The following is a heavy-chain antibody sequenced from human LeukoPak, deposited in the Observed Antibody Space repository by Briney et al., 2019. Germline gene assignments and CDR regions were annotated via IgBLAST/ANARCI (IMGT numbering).Heavy chain of an antibody. CDR2: INHSGST. CDR1: GGSFSGYY. V-gene: IGHV4-34*01. D-gene: IGHD2-21*01. CDR3: ARVNCGGDCYSDYYYYYYMDV. J-gene: IGHJ6*03. Sequence: PSETLSLTCAVYGGSFSGYYWSWIRQPPGKGLEWIGEINHSGSTNYNPSLKSRVTISVDTSKNQFSLKLSSVTAADTAVYYCARVNCGGDCYSDYYYYYYMDVWGKGTTVTVSS.